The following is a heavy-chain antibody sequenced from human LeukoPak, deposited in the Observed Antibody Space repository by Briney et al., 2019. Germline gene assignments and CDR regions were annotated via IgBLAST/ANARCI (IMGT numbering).Heavy chain of an antibody. CDR1: GFTFSSYA. CDR3: ARDVSGYYDY. J-gene: IGHJ4*02. CDR2: ISSSSSYI. V-gene: IGHV3-21*01. D-gene: IGHD3-22*01. Sequence: GGSLRLSCAASGFTFSSYAMHWVRQAPGKGLEWVSSISSSSSYIYYADSVKGRFTISRDNAKNSLYLQMNSLRAEDTAVYYCARDVSGYYDYWGQGTLVTVSS.